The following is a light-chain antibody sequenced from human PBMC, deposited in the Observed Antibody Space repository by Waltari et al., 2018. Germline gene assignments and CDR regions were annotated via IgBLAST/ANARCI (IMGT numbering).Light chain of an antibody. J-gene: IGKJ2*01. Sequence: DIVMTQSPLSLPVTPGEPASISCRSSQSLLHSNGKTFFDWYLQKPGQSPQLLIYLGSNRASGVPDRFSGSGSGTDFTLKISRVEAEDVGVYYCMQGLQTPYTFGQGTKLEIK. CDR2: LGS. CDR3: MQGLQTPYT. V-gene: IGKV2-28*01. CDR1: QSLLHSNGKTF.